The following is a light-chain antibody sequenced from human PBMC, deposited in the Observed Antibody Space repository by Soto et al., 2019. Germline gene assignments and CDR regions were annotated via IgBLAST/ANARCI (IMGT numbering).Light chain of an antibody. CDR1: QSVHSW. Sequence: EIPMTQSPSTLSASIGDKVIITCRASQSVHSWLAWYQQKPGKAPNLLIYKASTLQSGVPSRFSGSGSGTEFTLTISSLQPDDFATYYCQQYDNYSTFGQGTKVEFK. CDR2: KAS. J-gene: IGKJ1*01. CDR3: QQYDNYST. V-gene: IGKV1-5*03.